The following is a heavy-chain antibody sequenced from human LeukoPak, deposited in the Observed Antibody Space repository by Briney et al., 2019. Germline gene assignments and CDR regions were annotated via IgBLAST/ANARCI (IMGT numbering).Heavy chain of an antibody. CDR2: IIPIFGTA. CDR1: GGTFSSYA. V-gene: IGHV1-69*13. D-gene: IGHD1-26*01. Sequence: SVKVSCTASGGTFSSYAISWVRQAPGQGLEWMGGIIPIFGTANYAQKFQGRVTITADESTSTAYMELSSLRSEDTAVYYCARVEGGSLFSPIDYWGQGTLVTVSS. CDR3: ARVEGGSLFSPIDY. J-gene: IGHJ4*02.